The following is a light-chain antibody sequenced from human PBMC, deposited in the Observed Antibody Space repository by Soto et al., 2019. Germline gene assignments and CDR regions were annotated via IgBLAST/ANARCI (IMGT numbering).Light chain of an antibody. CDR2: GVS. CDR1: QSVSSNY. CDR3: QQYGGSSWT. Sequence: EIVLTQSPGTLSLSPGGRATLSCRASQSVSSNYLAWYQQKPGQAPRLLIYGVSSRATGIPDRFSGSGSGTEFTLTITRLEPEDFALYYCQQYGGSSWTFGQGTKVDIK. J-gene: IGKJ1*01. V-gene: IGKV3-20*01.